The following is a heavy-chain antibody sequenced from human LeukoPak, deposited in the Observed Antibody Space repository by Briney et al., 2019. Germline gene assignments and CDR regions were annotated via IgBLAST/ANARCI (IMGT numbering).Heavy chain of an antibody. J-gene: IGHJ4*02. CDR2: INYSWST. Sequence: PSETLSLTCTVCGGSVSSTTYYWSWIRQPPGKGLEWIASINYSWSTYYNPSLKSRVTISVDTSENQFSLKLSSVTAADTAVYYCARYVVYGSGKYYFDYWGQGTLVTVSS. CDR1: GGSVSSTTYY. V-gene: IGHV4-39*01. D-gene: IGHD3-10*01. CDR3: ARYVVYGSGKYYFDY.